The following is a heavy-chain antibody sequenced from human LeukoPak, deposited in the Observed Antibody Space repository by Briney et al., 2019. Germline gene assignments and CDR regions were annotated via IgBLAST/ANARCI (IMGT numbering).Heavy chain of an antibody. J-gene: IGHJ4*02. CDR1: GFTFSSYS. CDR3: ARGGYSSSWDDTDY. D-gene: IGHD6-13*01. V-gene: IGHV3-48*02. Sequence: GGSLRLSCAASGFTFSSYSMNWVRQAPGKGLEWVSYISSSSSTIYYADSVKGRFTISRDNAKNSLCLQMNSLRDEDTAVYYCARGGYSSSWDDTDYWGQGTLVTISS. CDR2: ISSSSSTI.